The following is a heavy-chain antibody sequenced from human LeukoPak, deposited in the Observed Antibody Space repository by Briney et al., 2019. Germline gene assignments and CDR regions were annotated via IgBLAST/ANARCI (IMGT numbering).Heavy chain of an antibody. CDR1: GFTFSSYS. D-gene: IGHD1-26*01. Sequence: GGSLRLSCAASGFTFSSYSMNWVRQAPGKGLEWVSSISSSSSYMFYADSVKGRFTISRDNSKNTLYLQMNSLRAEDTAVYYCARELMQTIVGATDYWGQGTLVTVSS. V-gene: IGHV3-21*01. CDR3: ARELMQTIVGATDY. CDR2: ISSSSSYM. J-gene: IGHJ4*02.